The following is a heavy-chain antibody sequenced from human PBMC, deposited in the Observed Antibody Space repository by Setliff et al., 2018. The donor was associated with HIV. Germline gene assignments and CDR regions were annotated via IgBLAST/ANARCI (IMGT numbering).Heavy chain of an antibody. Sequence: SETLSLTCTVSGASIGSSTYYWGCIRQPPGKGLEWIGGIYYSGSTYYNLSLKSRVTISRDTSKNHFSLKLSSVTAADTAIYYCARHPAEGSGSYAALKRYFDLWGRGTLVTVSS. CDR2: IYYSGST. CDR3: ARHPAEGSGSYAALKRYFDL. D-gene: IGHD3-10*01. V-gene: IGHV4-39*01. J-gene: IGHJ2*01. CDR1: GASIGSSTYY.